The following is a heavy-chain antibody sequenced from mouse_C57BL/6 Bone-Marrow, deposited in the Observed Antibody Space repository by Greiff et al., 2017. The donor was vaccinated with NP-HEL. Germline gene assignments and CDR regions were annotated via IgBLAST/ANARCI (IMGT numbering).Heavy chain of an antibody. CDR3: ARGWGTTVVAPFDY. D-gene: IGHD1-1*01. CDR1: GYTFTSYG. Sequence: VQGVESGAELARPGASVKLSCKASGYTFTSYGISWVKQRTGQGLEWIGEIYPRSGNTYYNEKFKGKATRTADKSSSTAYMELRSLTSEDSAVYFCARGWGTTVVAPFDYWGQGTTLTVSS. V-gene: IGHV1-81*01. J-gene: IGHJ2*01. CDR2: IYPRSGNT.